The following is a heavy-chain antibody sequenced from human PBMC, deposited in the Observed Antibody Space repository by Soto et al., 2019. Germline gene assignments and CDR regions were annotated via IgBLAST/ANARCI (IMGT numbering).Heavy chain of an antibody. J-gene: IGHJ6*02. Sequence: GASVKVSCKASGGTFSTYAFNWVRQAPGQGLEWMGGIIAIFGTTNYAQKFQGRVSIIADESTGTAYMELSSLRSEDTAVYYCAAETGTWNSYGMDVWGQGTTVTVSS. CDR3: AAETGTWNSYGMDV. D-gene: IGHD1-1*01. CDR1: GGTFSTYA. CDR2: IIAIFGTT. V-gene: IGHV1-69*13.